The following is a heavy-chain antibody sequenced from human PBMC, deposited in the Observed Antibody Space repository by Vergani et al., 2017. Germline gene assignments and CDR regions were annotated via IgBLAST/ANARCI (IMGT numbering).Heavy chain of an antibody. CDR3: AKANPRNSGYDYLYYYHAMDV. V-gene: IGHV3-23*01. J-gene: IGHJ6*02. Sequence: EVQLLESGGDLVPPGGSLRLSCAASGFTFNHYAMNWVRQAPGKGLEWVSGISGSGGSTYYAGSVKGRFTISRDSSKNTLYLKMNSLGAGDTAVYYCAKANPRNSGYDYLYYYHAMDVWGQGTTVTVSS. CDR1: GFTFNHYA. CDR2: ISGSGGST. D-gene: IGHD5-12*01.